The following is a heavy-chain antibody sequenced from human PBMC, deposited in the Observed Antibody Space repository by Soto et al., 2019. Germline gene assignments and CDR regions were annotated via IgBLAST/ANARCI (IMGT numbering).Heavy chain of an antibody. D-gene: IGHD4-4*01. CDR1: GDTLSELY. CDR2: FDPQQGKT. V-gene: IGHV1-24*01. Sequence: ASVKVSCKISGDTLSELYVHWVRQASGKGLEWMGGFDPQQGKTVFAQKFQGRLTMTEDTSTETAYMELSRLRSDDTAVYYCARDVIAPPNYFDPWGQGTLVTVSS. CDR3: ARDVIAPPNYFDP. J-gene: IGHJ5*02.